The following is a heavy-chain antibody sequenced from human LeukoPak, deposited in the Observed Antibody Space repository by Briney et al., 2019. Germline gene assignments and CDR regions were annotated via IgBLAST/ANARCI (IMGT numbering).Heavy chain of an antibody. J-gene: IGHJ4*02. V-gene: IGHV4-39*07. D-gene: IGHD2-15*01. CDR3: ARDPVVVAAENY. Sequence: SETLSLTCTVSGGSISSSSYYWGWIRQPPGKGLEWIGSIYYSGSTYYNPSLKSRVTISVDTSKNQFSLKLSSVTAADTAVYYCARDPVVVAAENYWGQGTLVTVSS. CDR1: GGSISSSSYY. CDR2: IYYSGST.